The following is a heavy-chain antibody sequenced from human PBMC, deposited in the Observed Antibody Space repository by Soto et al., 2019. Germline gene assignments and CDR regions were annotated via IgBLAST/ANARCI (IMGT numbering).Heavy chain of an antibody. Sequence: GASVNVSFKASGGTFSSYALSWVRQAPGQGLEWMGGLIPIFGTANYAQKFQGRVTITADESTSTAYMELSSLRSEDTAVYYCASVWMVRGVTDYYYYHGMEVWGQGTTVTDSS. D-gene: IGHD3-10*01. CDR2: LIPIFGTA. CDR3: ASVWMVRGVTDYYYYHGMEV. CDR1: GGTFSSYA. J-gene: IGHJ6*02. V-gene: IGHV1-69*01.